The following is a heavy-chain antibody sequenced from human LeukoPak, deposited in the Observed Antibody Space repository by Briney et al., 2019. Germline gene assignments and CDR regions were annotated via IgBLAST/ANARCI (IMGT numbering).Heavy chain of an antibody. Sequence: ASVKVSCKASGYSFTNYGISWVRQAPGQGLEWMGWISAYNGYTHFAQKFQGRVTMTTDTSTSTAYMELRSLRSDDTAVYYCAREGSSSGWSGVDYWGQGTLVTVSS. D-gene: IGHD6-19*01. V-gene: IGHV1-18*01. J-gene: IGHJ4*02. CDR3: AREGSSSGWSGVDY. CDR1: GYSFTNYG. CDR2: ISAYNGYT.